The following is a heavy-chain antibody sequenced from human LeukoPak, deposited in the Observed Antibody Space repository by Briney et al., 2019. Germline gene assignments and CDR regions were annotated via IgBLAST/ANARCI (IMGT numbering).Heavy chain of an antibody. CDR2: FDPEDGET. Sequence: ASVTVSCKVSGYTLIELSMHWVRQVPGKGLEWMGGFDPEDGETVYAETFHARVTMTEDTSTDTARMELSNVTSGDTAIYYCATGRGYYFHYWGQGTLVIVSS. V-gene: IGHV1-24*01. CDR3: ATGRGYYFHY. J-gene: IGHJ4*02. CDR1: GYTLIELS.